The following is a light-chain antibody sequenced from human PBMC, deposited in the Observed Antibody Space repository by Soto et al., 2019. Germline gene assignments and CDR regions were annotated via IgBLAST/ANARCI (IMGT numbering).Light chain of an antibody. CDR3: CSFALRSTLI. V-gene: IGLV2-23*01. CDR2: EGG. Sequence: QSALTQPASVSGSPGQSITISGTGTSSDVGNYNLVSWYQQYPGKAPTLMIYEGGKRPSGVSNRFSGSKSGNTASLTISGLQAEDEADYYCCSFALRSTLIFGGGTKLTVL. J-gene: IGLJ2*01. CDR1: SSDVGNYNL.